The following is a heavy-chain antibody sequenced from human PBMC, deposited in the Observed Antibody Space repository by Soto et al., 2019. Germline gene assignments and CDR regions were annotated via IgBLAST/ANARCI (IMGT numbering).Heavy chain of an antibody. D-gene: IGHD3-10*01. J-gene: IGHJ6*02. CDR3: ASKRGPTGNYYYGMDV. V-gene: IGHV1-69*12. CDR2: IIPIVGTA. Sequence: QVQLVQSGAEVKKPGSSVKVSCKASGGTFSRYGISWVRQAPGQGLEWMGGIIPIVGTANYAQKFQGRVTITADESTSTAYMELSSLRSEDTAVDYCASKRGPTGNYYYGMDVWGQGTTVTVSS. CDR1: GGTFSRYG.